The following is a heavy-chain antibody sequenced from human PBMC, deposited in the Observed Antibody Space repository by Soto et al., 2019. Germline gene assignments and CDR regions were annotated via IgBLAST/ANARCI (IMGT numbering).Heavy chain of an antibody. Sequence: SVKVSCKASGGTFSSYAISWVRQAPGQGLEWMGGIIPIFGTANYAQKFQGRVTITADESTSTAYMELSSLRSEDTAVYYCARESGYSYGGYRLGYYYYYGMDVWGQGTTVTVSS. J-gene: IGHJ6*02. CDR3: ARESGYSYGGYRLGYYYYYGMDV. V-gene: IGHV1-69*13. CDR2: IIPIFGTA. D-gene: IGHD5-18*01. CDR1: GGTFSSYA.